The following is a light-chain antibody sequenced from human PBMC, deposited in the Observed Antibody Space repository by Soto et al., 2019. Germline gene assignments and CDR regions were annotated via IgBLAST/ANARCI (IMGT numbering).Light chain of an antibody. J-gene: IGKJ4*01. V-gene: IGKV4-1*01. CDR1: QSVLYSSNNKNY. CDR2: SAS. Sequence: DIVMAQSPDSLAVSLGERATINCKSSQSVLYSSNNKNYLAWYQQKPGQPPKLLIYSASTRESGVPDRFSGSASGTDFTLTISSLQAEDVAVYYCQQYYTNALTFGGGTKVGVK. CDR3: QQYYTNALT.